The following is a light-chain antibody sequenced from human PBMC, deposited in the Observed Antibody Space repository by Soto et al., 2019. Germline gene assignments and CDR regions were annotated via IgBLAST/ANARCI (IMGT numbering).Light chain of an antibody. J-gene: IGKJ4*01. V-gene: IGKV3-11*01. CDR2: DAS. Sequence: EIVLTQSAATLSLSPGERATLSCRASQSVSSYLAWYQQKPGQAPRLLIYDASNRATGIPARFSGSGSGTDFTLTISSLEPEDFAVYYCQQREAFGGGTKVEIK. CDR1: QSVSSY. CDR3: QQREA.